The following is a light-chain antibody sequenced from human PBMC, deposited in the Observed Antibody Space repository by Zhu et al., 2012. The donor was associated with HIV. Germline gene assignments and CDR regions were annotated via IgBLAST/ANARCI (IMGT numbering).Light chain of an antibody. J-gene: IGKJ2*01. V-gene: IGKV3-20*01. CDR2: DAS. Sequence: IVLTQSPGTLSLSPGERATLSCRASQSVSSTYLAWYQQKPGQAPRLLIHDASSRATDIPDRFSGSGSGTDFTLTISRLEPEDFALYYCQVLYVASPPVQPFG. CDR3: QVLYVASPPVQP. CDR1: QSVSSTY.